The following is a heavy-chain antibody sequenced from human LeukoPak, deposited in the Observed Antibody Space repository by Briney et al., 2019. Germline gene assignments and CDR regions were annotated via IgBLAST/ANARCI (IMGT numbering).Heavy chain of an antibody. D-gene: IGHD1-26*01. J-gene: IGHJ5*02. CDR2: TYYRSKWNS. CDR1: GDSVPSNSAS. V-gene: IGHV6-1*01. Sequence: PSQTLSLTCAIFGDSVPSNSASWNWIRQSPSRGLEWLGRTYYRSKWNSDYAVSVKSRITINPDTSKNQFSLHLNSVTPEDTAVYYCARDPDSSYEWGPFDPWGQGTLVTVSS. CDR3: ARDPDSSYEWGPFDP.